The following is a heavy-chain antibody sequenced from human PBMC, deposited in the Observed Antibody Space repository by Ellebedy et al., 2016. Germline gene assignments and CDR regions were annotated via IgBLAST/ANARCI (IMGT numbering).Heavy chain of an antibody. CDR1: GFTFSSYG. J-gene: IGHJ6*02. Sequence: GGSLRLSCAASGFTFSSYGMHWVRQAPGKGLEWVAVISYDGSNKYYADSVKGRFTISRDNSKNTLYLQMNSLRAEDTALYYCAKDGDYYYYGMDVWGQGTTVTVSS. D-gene: IGHD2-15*01. CDR2: ISYDGSNK. V-gene: IGHV3-30*18. CDR3: AKDGDYYYYGMDV.